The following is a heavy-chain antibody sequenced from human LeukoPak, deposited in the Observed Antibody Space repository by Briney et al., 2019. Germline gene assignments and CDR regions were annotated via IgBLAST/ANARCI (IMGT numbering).Heavy chain of an antibody. CDR3: ASQGYSSGWYFYY. CDR1: GFTFSSYS. D-gene: IGHD6-19*01. CDR2: ISSSSSYI. Sequence: GGSLRLSCAASGFTFSSYSMNWVRQAPGKALEWVSSISSSSSYIYYADSVKGRFTISRDNAKNSLYLQMNRLRAEDTAVYYCASQGYSSGWYFYYWGQGTLVTVSS. V-gene: IGHV3-21*01. J-gene: IGHJ4*02.